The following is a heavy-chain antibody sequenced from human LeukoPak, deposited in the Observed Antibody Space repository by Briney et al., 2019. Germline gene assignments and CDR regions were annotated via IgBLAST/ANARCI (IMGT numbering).Heavy chain of an antibody. CDR2: ASHDEVGK. D-gene: IGHD4-17*01. CDR3: AKDRGYGEHEPFES. Sequence: GGSLRLSCVGSGFTFSDYAIHWVRQAPGKGLEWVAVASHDEVGKQFADSVKGRFTLSRDNSRDSAHLQMNRLRDEDTGVYYCAKDRGYGEHEPFESWGQGSLVAVSS. J-gene: IGHJ4*02. V-gene: IGHV3-30*18. CDR1: GFTFSDYA.